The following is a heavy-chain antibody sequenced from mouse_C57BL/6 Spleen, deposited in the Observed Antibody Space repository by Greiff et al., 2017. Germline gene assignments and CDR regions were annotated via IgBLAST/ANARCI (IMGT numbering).Heavy chain of an antibody. Sequence: QVQLKQPGAELVKPGASVKMSCKASGYTFTSYWITWVKQRPGQGLEWIGDIYPGSGSTNYNEKFKSKATLTVDTSSSTAYMQLSSLTSEDSAVYYCARRYGSSYWFAYWGQGTLVTVSA. J-gene: IGHJ3*01. CDR1: GYTFTSYW. CDR2: IYPGSGST. V-gene: IGHV1-55*01. D-gene: IGHD1-1*01. CDR3: ARRYGSSYWFAY.